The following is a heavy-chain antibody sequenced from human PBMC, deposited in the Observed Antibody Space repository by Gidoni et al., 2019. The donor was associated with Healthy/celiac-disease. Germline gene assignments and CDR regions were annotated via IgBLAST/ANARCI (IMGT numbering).Heavy chain of an antibody. J-gene: IGHJ6*02. CDR3: ARDQAATVTSYYYYGMDV. D-gene: IGHD4-17*01. V-gene: IGHV3-21*01. CDR1: GFTFSSYS. CDR2: ISSSSSYI. Sequence: EVQLVESGGGLVKPGGSLRLSCAASGFTFSSYSMNWVRQAPGKGLEWVSSISSSSSYIYYADSVKGRFTISRDNAKNSLYLQMNSLRAEDTAVYYCARDQAATVTSYYYYGMDVWGQGTTVTVSS.